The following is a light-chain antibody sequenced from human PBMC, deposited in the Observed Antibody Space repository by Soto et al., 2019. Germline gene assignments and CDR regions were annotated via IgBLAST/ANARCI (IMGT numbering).Light chain of an antibody. Sequence: ELVLTQSPGTLSLSPGERATLSCRASQSVSSSYLAWYQHKPGQAPRLPNYGASSSATGIPDRFSASGSWTDFTLSISRLETEYFAEYYCQDDGSSPHTFGQGTKLEIK. CDR1: QSVSSSY. CDR3: QDDGSSPHT. CDR2: GAS. V-gene: IGKV3-20*01. J-gene: IGKJ2*01.